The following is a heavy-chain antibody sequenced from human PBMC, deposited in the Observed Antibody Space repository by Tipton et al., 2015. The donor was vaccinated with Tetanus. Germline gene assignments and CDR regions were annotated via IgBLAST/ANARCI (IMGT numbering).Heavy chain of an antibody. Sequence: TLSLTCTVSGGSFRSGDHYWSWIRQSPGKGLEWIGEINHSGSTTYSPSFKSRVTISVDTPKNQFSLKLTSLTVADTAVYYCARGGSYSYGPRGFDLWGRGTLVTASS. D-gene: IGHD5-18*01. J-gene: IGHJ2*01. CDR3: ARGGSYSYGPRGFDL. CDR1: GGSFRSGDHY. V-gene: IGHV4-34*01. CDR2: INHSGST.